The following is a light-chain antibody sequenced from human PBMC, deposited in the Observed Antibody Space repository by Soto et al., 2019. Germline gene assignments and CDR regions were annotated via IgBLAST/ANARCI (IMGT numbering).Light chain of an antibody. J-gene: IGKJ2*01. CDR2: DTS. CDR3: QQYNTYFRT. Sequence: EVVLTQSPATLSVSPGEGVTLSCRASQGIGDTLAWYQHKPGKTPRLLIYDTSARATGVPARFRGSGSGTEFTLTISSLQPDDFETYYCQQYNTYFRTFGQGTKVDIK. V-gene: IGKV3-15*01. CDR1: QGIGDT.